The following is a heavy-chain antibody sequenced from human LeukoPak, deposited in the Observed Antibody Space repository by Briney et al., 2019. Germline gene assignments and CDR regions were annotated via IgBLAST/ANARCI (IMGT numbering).Heavy chain of an antibody. V-gene: IGHV1-18*01. Sequence: GASVKVSCKASGGTFSSYAISWVRQAPGQGLEWMGWISAYNGNTNYAQKLQGRVTMTTDTSTSTAYMELRSLRSDDTAVYYCARVPAAAILYYFDYWGQGTLVTVSS. J-gene: IGHJ4*02. D-gene: IGHD2-2*01. CDR2: ISAYNGNT. CDR1: GGTFSSYA. CDR3: ARVPAAAILYYFDY.